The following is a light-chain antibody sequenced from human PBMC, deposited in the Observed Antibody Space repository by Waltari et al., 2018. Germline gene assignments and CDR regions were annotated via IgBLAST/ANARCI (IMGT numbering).Light chain of an antibody. V-gene: IGKV2-28*01. Sequence: DIVVTLSPLSLPVTPGERASISSRSPRGRLHVNGYNYLAWYRQKPGQSPQLLIYVGSKLASGVPARFSGSGSGTDFTLEISRVEAEDVGVYYCMQTLQTPPWTFGQGTKVEIK. CDR3: MQTLQTPPWT. CDR2: VGS. CDR1: RGRLHVNGYNY. J-gene: IGKJ1*01.